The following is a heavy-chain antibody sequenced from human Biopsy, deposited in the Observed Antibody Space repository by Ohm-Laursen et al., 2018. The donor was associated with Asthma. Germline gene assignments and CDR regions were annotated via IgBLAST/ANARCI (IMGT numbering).Heavy chain of an antibody. Sequence: SVKVSCKTSGYTFNSAGIIWVRQAPGQGLEWMGWISVYNGNTKVAQELQDRVTMITDTSTSTAYMELRSLRSDDTAVYFCARAVDYSHYYGIDVWGQGTTVTVS. V-gene: IGHV1-18*01. CDR2: ISVYNGNT. J-gene: IGHJ6*02. CDR3: ARAVDYSHYYGIDV. D-gene: IGHD3-10*01. CDR1: GYTFNSAG.